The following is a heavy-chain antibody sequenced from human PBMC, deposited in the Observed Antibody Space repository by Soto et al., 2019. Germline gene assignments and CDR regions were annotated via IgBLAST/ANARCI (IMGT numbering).Heavy chain of an antibody. CDR1: GYTFTSYG. D-gene: IGHD3-9*01. CDR2: ISAYNGNT. V-gene: IGHV1-18*01. J-gene: IGHJ5*02. Sequence: GASVKVCCKASGYTFTSYGISWVRQATGQGLEWMGWISAYNGNTNYAQKLQGRVTMTTDTSTSTAYMELRSLRSDDTAVYYCARDETLRYFDWSNGFDPWGQGTLVTVSS. CDR3: ARDETLRYFDWSNGFDP.